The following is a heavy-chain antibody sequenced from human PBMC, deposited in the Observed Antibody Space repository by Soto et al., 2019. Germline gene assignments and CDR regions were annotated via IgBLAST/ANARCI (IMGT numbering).Heavy chain of an antibody. CDR2: IIPIFGTA. CDR3: ARGGRNYRYYYYGMDV. D-gene: IGHD1-7*01. Sequence: QVQLVQSGAEVKKPGSSVKVSCKASGGTFSSYAISWVRQAPGQGLEWMGGIIPIFGTANYAQKFQGRVTIPADKSTSTAYMELSSLRSEDTAVYYCARGGRNYRYYYYGMDVWCQGTTVTVSS. J-gene: IGHJ6*02. V-gene: IGHV1-69*06. CDR1: GGTFSSYA.